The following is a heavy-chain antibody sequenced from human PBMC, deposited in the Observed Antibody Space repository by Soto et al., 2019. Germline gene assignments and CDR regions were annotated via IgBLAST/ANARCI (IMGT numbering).Heavy chain of an antibody. CDR1: GYFFSSRW. V-gene: IGHV5-51*01. CDR2: IYPGNSNT. CDR3: GRRVRSGSGINLYCMDD. D-gene: IGHD3-10*01. Sequence: GESLKISCKGSGYFFSSRWIAWLGLMPGKGLEWMGIIYPGNSNTVYSTSFQRQVTLSADKSISTAYLQWSSLKAAETVLYYCGRRVRSGSGINLYCMDDWCPGTTVTVSS. J-gene: IGHJ6*02.